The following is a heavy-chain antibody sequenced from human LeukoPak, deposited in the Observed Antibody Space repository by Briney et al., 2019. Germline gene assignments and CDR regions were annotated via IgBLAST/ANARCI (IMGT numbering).Heavy chain of an antibody. V-gene: IGHV3-48*02. CDR2: ISSSSNTI. Sequence: GGSLRLSCAASGFSFSSYNMNWVRQAQGKGLEWVSYISSSSNTIYYADSVKGRFTISRDNANNSLYLQMNSLRDEDTAVYYCARNRWFGEFLFDYWGQGTLVTVSS. D-gene: IGHD3-10*01. CDR1: GFSFSSYN. CDR3: ARNRWFGEFLFDY. J-gene: IGHJ4*02.